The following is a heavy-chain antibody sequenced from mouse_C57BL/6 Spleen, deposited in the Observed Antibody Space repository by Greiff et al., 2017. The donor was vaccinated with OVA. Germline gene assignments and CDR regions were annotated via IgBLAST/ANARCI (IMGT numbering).Heavy chain of an antibody. Sequence: LQQSGAELVRPGASVTLSCKASGYTFTDYEMHWVKQTPVHGLEWIGAIDPETGGTAYNQKFKGKAILTADKSSSTAYMELRSLTSEDSAVYYCTRGGVMAPYAMDYWGQGTSVTVSS. CDR2: IDPETGGT. CDR3: TRGGVMAPYAMDY. CDR1: GYTFTDYE. D-gene: IGHD1-1*02. V-gene: IGHV1-15*01. J-gene: IGHJ4*01.